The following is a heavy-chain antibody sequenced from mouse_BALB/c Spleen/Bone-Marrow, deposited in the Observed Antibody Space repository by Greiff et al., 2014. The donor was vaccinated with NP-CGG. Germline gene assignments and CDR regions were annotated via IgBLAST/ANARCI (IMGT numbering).Heavy chain of an antibody. Sequence: QVQLQQSGAELVRLGTSVKVSCKASGYAFTNYLIEWVKQRPGQGLEWIGVINPGSGGANYNEEFKGKATLTADKSSSTAYMQLSSLTSDDSAVYFCAREWTARAVDYWGQGTTLTVSS. CDR3: AREWTARAVDY. D-gene: IGHD3-2*01. CDR1: GYAFTNYL. V-gene: IGHV1-54*01. J-gene: IGHJ2*01. CDR2: INPGSGGA.